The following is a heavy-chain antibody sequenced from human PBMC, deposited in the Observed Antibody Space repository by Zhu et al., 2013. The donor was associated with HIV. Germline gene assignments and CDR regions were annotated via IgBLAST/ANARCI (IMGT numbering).Heavy chain of an antibody. D-gene: IGHD6-19*01. V-gene: IGHV1-18*01. J-gene: IGHJ3*02. Sequence: QVQLVQSGTEVKKPGASVKVSCKASGYTFINYGITWVRQAPGQGLEWMGWISAYNGNTNYAQNLQGRVTMTTDSSTTTAYMELRSLRSDDTAAYYCARDRRQAVGAFDIVGPGDKWSPSLQ. CDR3: ARDRRQAVGAFDI. CDR1: GYTFINYG. CDR2: ISAYNGNT.